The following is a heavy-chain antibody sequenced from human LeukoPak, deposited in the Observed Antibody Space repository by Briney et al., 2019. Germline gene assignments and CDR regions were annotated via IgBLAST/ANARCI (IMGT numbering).Heavy chain of an antibody. CDR2: ISGSGGST. CDR1: GFTFSGYS. V-gene: IGHV3-23*01. CDR3: ASSLGSCAGDCYSDY. J-gene: IGHJ4*02. D-gene: IGHD2-21*01. Sequence: GGSLRLSCAVSGFTFSGYSMNWVRQAPGKGLEWVSAISGSGGSTYYADSVKGRFTISRDNSKNTLYLQMNSLRAEDTAVYYCASSLGSCAGDCYSDYWGQGTLVTVSS.